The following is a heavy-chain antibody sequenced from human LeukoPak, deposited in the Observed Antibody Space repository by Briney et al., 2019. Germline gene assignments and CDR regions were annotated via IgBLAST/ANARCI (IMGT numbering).Heavy chain of an antibody. V-gene: IGHV3-11*06. D-gene: IGHD6-6*01. J-gene: IGHJ6*02. CDR3: ARPSSKSSNYYYGMDV. CDR1: GFSFSDYY. CDR2: ISSRSSYT. Sequence: PGGSLRLSCAASGFSFSDYYMSWIRQAPGKGLEWVSYISSRSSYTNYADSVKGRFTISRDNAKNSLYLQMNSLRDEDTAVYYCARPSSKSSNYYYGMDVWGQGTTVTVSS.